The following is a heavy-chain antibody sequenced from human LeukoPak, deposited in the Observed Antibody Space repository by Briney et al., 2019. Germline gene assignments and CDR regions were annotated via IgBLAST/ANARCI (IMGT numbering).Heavy chain of an antibody. CDR3: AKDGGGADFFFDY. CDR2: IRHDGSDK. D-gene: IGHD2-21*02. Sequence: PGGSLRLSCGASGFTFSSFNIHWVRQAPGKRLEWVAFIRHDGSDKYYADSVKGRFTISRDNSKNTLFLQVDSLRTDDTAVYYCAKDGGGADFFFDYWGQGTLVTVSS. V-gene: IGHV3-30*02. CDR1: GFTFSSFN. J-gene: IGHJ4*02.